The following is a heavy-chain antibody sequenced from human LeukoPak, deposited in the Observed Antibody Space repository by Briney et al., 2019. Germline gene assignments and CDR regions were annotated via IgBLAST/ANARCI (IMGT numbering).Heavy chain of an antibody. CDR2: IYHSGST. D-gene: IGHD4-23*01. CDR3: ARYTYGGNNYYYYGMDV. J-gene: IGHJ6*02. V-gene: IGHV4-38-2*02. Sequence: PSETLSLTCTVSGYSISSGYYWGWIRQPPGRGLEWIGSIYHSGSTYYNPSLKSRVTISVDTSKNQFSLKLSSVTAADTAVYYCARYTYGGNNYYYYGMDVWGQGTTVTVSS. CDR1: GYSISSGYY.